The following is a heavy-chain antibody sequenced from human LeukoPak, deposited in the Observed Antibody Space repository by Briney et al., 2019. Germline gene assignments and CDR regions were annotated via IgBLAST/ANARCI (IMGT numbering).Heavy chain of an antibody. CDR1: GGSITRGDYY. V-gene: IGHV4-30-4*01. CDR2: IYSSGST. J-gene: IGHJ4*02. Sequence: SETLSLTCTVSGGSITRGDYYWSWIRQPPGKGLEWVGYIYSSGSTYYNPSLKSRLSISADTSKNQFSLKLSSVTAADTAVYYCARKRASEGDFDYWGQGTLVTVSS. CDR3: ARKRASEGDFDY.